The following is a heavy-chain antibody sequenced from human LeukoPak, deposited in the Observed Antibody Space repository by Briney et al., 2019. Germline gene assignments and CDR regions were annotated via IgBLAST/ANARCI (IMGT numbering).Heavy chain of an antibody. CDR1: GGSISSGTYY. J-gene: IGHJ5*02. D-gene: IGHD3-22*01. V-gene: IGHV4-61*02. CDR2: IYGSGRT. CDR3: ARAIDSSGYQHKGFDP. Sequence: SETLSLTCSVSGGSISSGTYYWSWIRQPAGKPLEWIGRIYGSGRTNYNPSLQSRVTISLDTSKNQFSLKLSSLTAADTALYYCARAIDSSGYQHKGFDPWGQGTLVTVSS.